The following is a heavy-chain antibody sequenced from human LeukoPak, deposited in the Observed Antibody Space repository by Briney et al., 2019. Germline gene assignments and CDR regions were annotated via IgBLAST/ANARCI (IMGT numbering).Heavy chain of an antibody. CDR3: ARSYHDYVWGSYYNGYYFDY. CDR1: GGSISSGGYY. Sequence: SETLSLTCTVSGGSISSGGYYWSWIRQHPGKGLEWIGYIYYSGSTYYNPSLKSRVTISVDTSKNQFSLKLSSVTAADTAVYYCARSYHDYVWGSYYNGYYFDYWGQGTLVTVSS. D-gene: IGHD3-16*01. CDR2: IYYSGST. J-gene: IGHJ4*02. V-gene: IGHV4-31*03.